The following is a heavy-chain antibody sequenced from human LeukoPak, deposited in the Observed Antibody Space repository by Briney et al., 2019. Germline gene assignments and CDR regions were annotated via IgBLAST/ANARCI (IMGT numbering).Heavy chain of an antibody. V-gene: IGHV4-34*01. Sequence: SETLSLTCAVYSGSFSSYQWNWIRQPPGKGLEWSGEISHRGTTNFNPSLKSRVTISVDTSKNQFSLKLSSVTAADTALYYCARVVVGATNFYYGMDVWGQGTTVTVSS. CDR1: SGSFSSYQ. J-gene: IGHJ6*02. D-gene: IGHD1-26*01. CDR3: ARVVVGATNFYYGMDV. CDR2: ISHRGTT.